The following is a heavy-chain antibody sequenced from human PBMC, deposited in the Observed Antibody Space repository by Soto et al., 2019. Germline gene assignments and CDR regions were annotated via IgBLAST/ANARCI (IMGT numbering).Heavy chain of an antibody. Sequence: CGFPLSKKKKGVSWIRQPPGKALEWLAHIFSNDEKAYITSLKSRLTISKDTSKSQVVLTMTNMDPLDTATYYWARRRGGYYPLDYWGQGPLVTVS. CDR1: GFPLSKKKKG. CDR2: IFSNDEK. D-gene: IGHD1-26*01. V-gene: IGHV2-26*01. J-gene: IGHJ4*02. CDR3: ARRRGGYYPLDY.